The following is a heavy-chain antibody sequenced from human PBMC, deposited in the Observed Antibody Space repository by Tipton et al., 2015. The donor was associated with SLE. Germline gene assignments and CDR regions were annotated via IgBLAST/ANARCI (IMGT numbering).Heavy chain of an antibody. CDR3: ATNWGRARYMDV. J-gene: IGHJ6*03. D-gene: IGHD7-27*01. Sequence: SLRLSCAASGLTVSRHYMSWVRQAPGKGLEWVAVISYDGSNKYYADSVKGRFTISRDNSKNTLYLQMNSLRAEDTAVYYCATNWGRARYMDVWGNGTAVTVSS. CDR2: ISYDGSNK. V-gene: IGHV3-30*03. CDR1: GLTVSRHY.